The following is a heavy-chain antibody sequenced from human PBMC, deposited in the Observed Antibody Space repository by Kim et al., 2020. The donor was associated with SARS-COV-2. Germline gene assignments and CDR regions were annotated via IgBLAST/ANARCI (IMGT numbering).Heavy chain of an antibody. CDR1: GFTFSGYE. V-gene: IGHV3-48*03. CDR3: ARDLYYDSSGYYYDSGYYGMDV. CDR2: ISSSGSTI. J-gene: IGHJ6*02. D-gene: IGHD3-22*01. Sequence: GGSLRLSCAASGFTFSGYEMNWVRQAPGKGLEWVSYISSSGSTIYYADSVKGRFTISRDNAKNSLYLQMNSLRAEDTAVYYCARDLYYDSSGYYYDSGYYGMDVWGQGTTVTVSS.